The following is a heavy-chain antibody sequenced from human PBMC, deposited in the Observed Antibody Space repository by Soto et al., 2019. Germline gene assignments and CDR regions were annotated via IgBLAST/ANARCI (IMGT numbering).Heavy chain of an antibody. V-gene: IGHV5-10-1*01. CDR2: IDPSDSYT. CDR1: GYSFTSYL. CDR3: ARHVSGYSYGYWYYYYGMDV. D-gene: IGHD5-18*01. Sequence: PGESLKISFKGSGYSFTSYLISWVRQMPVKGLEWMGRIDPSDSYTNYSPSFQGHVTISADKSTSTAYLQWSSLKASDTAMYYCARHVSGYSYGYWYYYYGMDVWGQGTKVTVSS. J-gene: IGHJ6*02.